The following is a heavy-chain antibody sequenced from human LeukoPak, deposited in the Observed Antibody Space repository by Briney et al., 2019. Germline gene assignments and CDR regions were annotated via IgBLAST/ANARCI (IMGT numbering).Heavy chain of an antibody. J-gene: IGHJ4*02. CDR2: ISSSGSTI. D-gene: IGHD3-16*01. CDR1: GFTFSSYE. V-gene: IGHV3-48*03. Sequence: GGSLRLSCAASGFTFSSYEMNWVRQAPGKGLEWVSYISSSGSTIYYADSVKGRFTISRDNAKNSLYLQMNSLRAEDTAVYYCASAYGGLLDYWGQGTLVTVSS. CDR3: ASAYGGLLDY.